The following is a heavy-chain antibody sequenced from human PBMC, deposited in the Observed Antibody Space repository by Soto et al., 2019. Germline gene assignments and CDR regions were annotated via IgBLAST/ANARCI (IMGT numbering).Heavy chain of an antibody. V-gene: IGHV1-18*04. Sequence: QVQLVQSGAEVKKPGASVKVSCKTSGYTFTNNGINWVRQAPGQGLEWMGWISGYNGNTAYAQKLQGRVTMTTDTFTSTAYRELRRLRSDDTAVYYCARGSTHYGMDVWGQGTTVTVSS. CDR2: ISGYNGNT. CDR1: GYTFTNNG. D-gene: IGHD1-1*01. CDR3: ARGSTHYGMDV. J-gene: IGHJ6*02.